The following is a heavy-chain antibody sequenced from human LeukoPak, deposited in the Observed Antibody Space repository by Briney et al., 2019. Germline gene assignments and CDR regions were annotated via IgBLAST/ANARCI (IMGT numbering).Heavy chain of an antibody. V-gene: IGHV3-30*02. D-gene: IGHD3-10*01. CDR2: IRYDGSNK. J-gene: IGHJ6*03. Sequence: PGGSLRLSCAASGFTFSSYGIHWVRQAPGKGLEWVAFIRYDGSNKYYADSVKGRFTISRDNSKNTLYLQINSLRAEDTAVYYCAKGQLYYGSGTYMDVWGKGTTVTISS. CDR1: GFTFSSYG. CDR3: AKGQLYYGSGTYMDV.